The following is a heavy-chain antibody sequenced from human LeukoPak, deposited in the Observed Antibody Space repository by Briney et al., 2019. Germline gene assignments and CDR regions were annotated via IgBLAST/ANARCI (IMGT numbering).Heavy chain of an antibody. CDR1: GGTFSSYA. J-gene: IGHJ3*02. CDR3: ARPREAAAGAFDI. D-gene: IGHD6-13*01. V-gene: IGHV1-69*06. Sequence: SVKVSCKASGGTFSSYAISWVRQAPGQGLKWMGGIIPIFGTANYAQKFQGRVTITADKSTSTAYMELSSLRSDDTAVYYCARPREAAAGAFDIWGQGTMVTVSS. CDR2: IIPIFGTA.